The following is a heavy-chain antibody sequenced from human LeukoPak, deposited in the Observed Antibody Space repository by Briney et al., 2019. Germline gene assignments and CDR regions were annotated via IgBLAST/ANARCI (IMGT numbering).Heavy chain of an antibody. Sequence: GGSLRLSCTASGFTFSSYTMSWVRQAPGKGLKWVSTITTGGPNTYYADSVKGRFTVSRDDSKNTLYLQMNSLRAEDTAVYYCAKAFVPYYYGMDVWGQGTTVTV. V-gene: IGHV3-23*01. D-gene: IGHD2/OR15-2a*01. J-gene: IGHJ6*02. CDR2: ITTGGPNT. CDR3: AKAFVPYYYGMDV. CDR1: GFTFSSYT.